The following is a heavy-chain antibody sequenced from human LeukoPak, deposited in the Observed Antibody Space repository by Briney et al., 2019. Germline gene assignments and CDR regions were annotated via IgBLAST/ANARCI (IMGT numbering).Heavy chain of an antibody. D-gene: IGHD5-18*01. CDR3: ASNTARDTYYYYMDV. CDR2: ISSSGSTI. CDR1: GFTFSSYE. J-gene: IGHJ6*03. Sequence: GGSLRLSCAASGFTFSSYEMNWVRQAAGKGLEWVSYISSSGSTIYYADSVKGRFTISRDNAKNSLYLQINSLRAEDTAVYYCASNTARDTYYYYMDVWGKGTTVTVPS. V-gene: IGHV3-48*03.